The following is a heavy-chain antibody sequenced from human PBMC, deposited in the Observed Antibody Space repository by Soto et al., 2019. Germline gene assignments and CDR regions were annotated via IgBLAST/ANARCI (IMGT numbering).Heavy chain of an antibody. D-gene: IGHD6-13*01. J-gene: IGHJ6*03. CDR2: MNPNSGNT. Sequence: QVQLVQSGAEVKKPGASVKVSCKASGYTFTSYDINWVRQATGQGLEWMGWMNPNSGNTGYAQKSQGRVSMTRNTSISTAYMELSSLRSEDTAVYYCARGPGSWYYYYMDVWGKGTTVTVSS. CDR1: GYTFTSYD. V-gene: IGHV1-8*01. CDR3: ARGPGSWYYYYMDV.